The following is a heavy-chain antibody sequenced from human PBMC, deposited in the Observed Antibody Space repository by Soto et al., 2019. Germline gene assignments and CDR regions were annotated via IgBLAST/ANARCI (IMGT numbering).Heavy chain of an antibody. V-gene: IGHV3-23*01. D-gene: IGHD6-13*01. CDR2: ISGSGGST. Sequence: GGSLRLSCAASGFTFSSYSMSWARPAPGKGLEWVSAISGSGGSTYYADSVKGRFTISRDNSKNTLYLQMNSLRAEDTAVYYCAKSRSSSAPNWFDPWGQGTLVTVSS. CDR1: GFTFSSYS. J-gene: IGHJ5*02. CDR3: AKSRSSSAPNWFDP.